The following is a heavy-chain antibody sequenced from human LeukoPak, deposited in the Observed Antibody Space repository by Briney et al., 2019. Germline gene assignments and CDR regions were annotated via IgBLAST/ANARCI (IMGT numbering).Heavy chain of an antibody. Sequence: SETLSLTCTVSGGSISSYYWSWIRQPPGKGLEWIGSIYYRGNTYYNPSLKSRVTISVDTSKNQFSLKLSSVTAADTAVFYCARAGFKGDWFDPWGQGTLVTVSS. J-gene: IGHJ5*02. D-gene: IGHD3-10*01. CDR1: GGSISSYY. CDR3: ARAGFKGDWFDP. V-gene: IGHV4-59*12. CDR2: IYYRGNT.